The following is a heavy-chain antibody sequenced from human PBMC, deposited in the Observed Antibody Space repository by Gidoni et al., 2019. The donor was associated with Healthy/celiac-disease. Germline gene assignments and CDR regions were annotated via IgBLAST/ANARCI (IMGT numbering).Heavy chain of an antibody. V-gene: IGHV3-21*01. CDR3: ARSNWGSLNWFDP. CDR2: ISSSSSYI. CDR1: GFAFSSFS. J-gene: IGHJ5*02. D-gene: IGHD7-27*01. Sequence: EVQLVESGGGLVKPGGSLRLSCAASGFAFSSFSMNWVRQAPGQGLEWVSSISSSSSYIYYADSVKGRFTISRDNAKNSLYLQMNSLRAEDTAVYYCARSNWGSLNWFDPWGQGTLVTVSS.